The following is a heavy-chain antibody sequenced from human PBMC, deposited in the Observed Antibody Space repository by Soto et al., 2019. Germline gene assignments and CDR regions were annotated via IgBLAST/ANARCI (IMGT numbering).Heavy chain of an antibody. CDR3: ARQLSSGYHPEYGMDV. Sequence: GESLKISCKGSGYSFTSYWIGWVRQMPGKGLEWMGIIYPGDSDTRYSPSFQGQVTISADKSISTAYLQWSSLKASDTAMYYCARQLSSGYHPEYGMDVWGQGTTVTVS. CDR1: GYSFTSYW. D-gene: IGHD3-3*01. J-gene: IGHJ6*02. CDR2: IYPGDSDT. V-gene: IGHV5-51*01.